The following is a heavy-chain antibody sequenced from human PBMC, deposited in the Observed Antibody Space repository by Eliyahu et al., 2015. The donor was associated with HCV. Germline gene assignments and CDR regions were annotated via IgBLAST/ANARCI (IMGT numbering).Heavy chain of an antibody. V-gene: IGHV3-48*01. CDR2: ISRGGNPI. J-gene: IGHJ4*02. CDR1: FSNXX. D-gene: IGHD6-13*01. CDR3: ARDSGIAGADDY. Sequence: FSNXXKKYIREAPGKGLEWVSYISRGGNPIFYSASVKGRFTISRDNANNSLYLQMNSLRADDTALYYCARDSGIAGADDYWGQGTLVTVSS.